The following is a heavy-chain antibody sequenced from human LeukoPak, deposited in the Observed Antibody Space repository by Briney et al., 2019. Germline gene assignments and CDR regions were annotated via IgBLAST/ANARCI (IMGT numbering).Heavy chain of an antibody. CDR3: ARVSRVVVAATDYYYGMDV. CDR2: IYHSGST. Sequence: SETLSLTCAVSGGSISSSNWWSWVRQPPRKGLEWIGEIYHSGSTNYNPSLKSRVTISVDKSKNQFSLKLSSVTAADTAVYYCARVSRVVVAATDYYYGMDVWGQGTTVTVSS. J-gene: IGHJ6*02. D-gene: IGHD2-15*01. CDR1: GGSISSSNW. V-gene: IGHV4-4*02.